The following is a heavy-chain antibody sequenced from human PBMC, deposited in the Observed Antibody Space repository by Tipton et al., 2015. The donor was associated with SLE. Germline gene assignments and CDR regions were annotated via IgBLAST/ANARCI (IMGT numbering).Heavy chain of an antibody. J-gene: IGHJ4*02. CDR3: ARDSRWLPDY. D-gene: IGHD5-12*01. Sequence: SLRLSCAASGFSFSGYAMHWVRQAPGKGLEWVAVISLDGSNKYYADSVKGRFTISKDNSRNTLYLEMNSLRAGDTALYYCARDSRWLPDYWGQGTLVTVSS. V-gene: IGHV3-30*04. CDR2: ISLDGSNK. CDR1: GFSFSGYA.